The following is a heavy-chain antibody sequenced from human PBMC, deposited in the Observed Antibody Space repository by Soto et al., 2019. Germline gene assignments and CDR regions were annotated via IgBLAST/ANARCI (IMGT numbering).Heavy chain of an antibody. J-gene: IGHJ5*02. V-gene: IGHV1-69*01. Sequence: QVQLVQSGAEVKKPGSSVKVSCKASGGTFSSYAISWLRQAPGQGLEWMGGIIPIFGTANYAQKFQGRVTITADESTSTAYMELSSLRSEDTAVYYCARDRRGTMVRGVMGDWFDPWGQGTLVTVSS. CDR3: ARDRRGTMVRGVMGDWFDP. D-gene: IGHD3-10*01. CDR2: IIPIFGTA. CDR1: GGTFSSYA.